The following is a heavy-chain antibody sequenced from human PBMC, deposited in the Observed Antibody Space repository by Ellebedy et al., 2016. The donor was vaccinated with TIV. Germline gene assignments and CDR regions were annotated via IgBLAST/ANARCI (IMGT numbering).Heavy chain of an antibody. CDR2: IGSDEAT. Sequence: GESLKISCVVSGFPLSGNAMSWVRQAPGKGLEWVSGIGSDEATHYADYARGRFTIPRDISTSTVYLLMGILTTDDTALYYCAKDRYYWSAMDYWGQGIQVTVSS. CDR3: AKDRYYWSAMDY. CDR1: GFPLSGNA. D-gene: IGHD3-3*01. J-gene: IGHJ4*02. V-gene: IGHV3-23*01.